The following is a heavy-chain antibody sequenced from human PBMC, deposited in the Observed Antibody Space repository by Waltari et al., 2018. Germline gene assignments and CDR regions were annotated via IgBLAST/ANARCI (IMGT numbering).Heavy chain of an antibody. Sequence: QVQLQESGPGLVKPSETLSLTCTVSGGSISSYYWSWIRQPPGKGLEWIGCIYYSGSTNYNPALKGRVTISVDTSKNQCALKLSSVTAADTAVYYCARVRQWPRSCWFDPWGQGTLVTVSS. CDR1: GGSISSYY. D-gene: IGHD6-19*01. CDR2: IYYSGST. CDR3: ARVRQWPRSCWFDP. V-gene: IGHV4-59*01. J-gene: IGHJ5*02.